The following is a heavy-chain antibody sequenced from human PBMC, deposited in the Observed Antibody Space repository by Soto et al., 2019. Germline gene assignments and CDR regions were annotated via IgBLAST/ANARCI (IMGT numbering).Heavy chain of an antibody. J-gene: IGHJ6*02. CDR3: ATTDYKTGTTRYYYYYGMDV. CDR2: ISYDGSNK. D-gene: IGHD1-7*01. Sequence: LRLSCTASGFTFSSYGMHWVRQAPGKGLEWVAVISYDGSNKYYADSVKGRFTISRDNSKNTLYLQMNSLRAEDTAVYYCATTDYKTGTTRYYYYYGMDVWGQGTTVTVSS. V-gene: IGHV3-30*03. CDR1: GFTFSSYG.